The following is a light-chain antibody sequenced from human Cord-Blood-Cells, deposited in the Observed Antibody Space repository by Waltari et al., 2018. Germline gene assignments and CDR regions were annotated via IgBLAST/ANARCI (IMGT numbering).Light chain of an antibody. CDR1: SSNIGAGYD. CDR3: QSYDSSLSGNWV. J-gene: IGLJ3*02. V-gene: IGLV1-40*01. Sequence: QSVLTQPPSVSGAPGQRVTISCTGSSSNIGAGYDVHWYQQLPGTAPKLLIYGNSNQPSGVPDRFSGSKSGTSASLAITVLQAEDEADDYCQSYDSSLSGNWVFGGRTKLTVL. CDR2: GNS.